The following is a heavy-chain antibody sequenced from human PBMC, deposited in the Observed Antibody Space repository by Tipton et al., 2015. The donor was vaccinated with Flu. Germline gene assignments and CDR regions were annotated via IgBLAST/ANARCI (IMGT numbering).Heavy chain of an antibody. CDR3: ARTWDGENYDPGFDY. D-gene: IGHD4/OR15-4a*01. V-gene: IGHV3-73*01. J-gene: IGHJ4*02. Sequence: SLRLSCAASGFTFSGSAMHWVRQASGKGLEWVGRIRSKRNNYATTYAASVKGRFTISRDDSKNTAFLQMNSLKTEDTAVYYCARTWDGENYDPGFDYWGQGTLVPVSS. CDR1: GFTFSGSA. CDR2: IRSKRNNYAT.